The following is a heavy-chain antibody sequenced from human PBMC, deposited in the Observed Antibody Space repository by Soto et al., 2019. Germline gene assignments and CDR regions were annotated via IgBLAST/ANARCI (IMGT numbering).Heavy chain of an antibody. J-gene: IGHJ4*02. CDR3: ASHALPEYTNSFLDY. D-gene: IGHD6-6*01. Sequence: PGGSLRLSCAASGFTFSSRGMHWVRQAPGKGLEWVAVISYDGSDKYYADSVRGRFTMSRDNSKSTLYLQMNSLRVEDTAVYYCASHALPEYTNSFLDYWGQGTLVTVSS. CDR2: ISYDGSDK. V-gene: IGHV3-30*03. CDR1: GFTFSSRG.